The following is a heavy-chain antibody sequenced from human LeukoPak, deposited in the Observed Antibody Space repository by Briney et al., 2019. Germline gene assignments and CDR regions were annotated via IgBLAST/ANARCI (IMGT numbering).Heavy chain of an antibody. Sequence: PGRSLRLSCAASGFTFSSYAMHWVRQAPGKGLEYVSAISSNGGSTYYANSVKGRFTISRDNSKNTLYLQMGSLRAEDMAVYYCARIGSASAMPPYYYMDVWGKGTTVTVSS. CDR3: ARIGSASAMPPYYYMDV. D-gene: IGHD2-2*01. J-gene: IGHJ6*03. CDR1: GFTFSSYA. V-gene: IGHV3-64*01. CDR2: ISSNGGST.